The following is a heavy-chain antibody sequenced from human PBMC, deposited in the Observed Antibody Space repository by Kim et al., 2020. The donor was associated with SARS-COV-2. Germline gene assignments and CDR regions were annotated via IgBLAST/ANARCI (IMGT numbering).Heavy chain of an antibody. Sequence: GFLRLSCAASGFTFSSYAMSWVRQAPGKGLEWVSAISGSGGSTYYADSVKGRFTISRDNSKNTLYLQMNSLRAEDTAVYYCAKASITIFGVVISHYYYYMDVWGKGTTVTVSS. V-gene: IGHV3-23*01. CDR2: ISGSGGST. D-gene: IGHD3-3*01. CDR1: GFTFSSYA. CDR3: AKASITIFGVVISHYYYYMDV. J-gene: IGHJ6*03.